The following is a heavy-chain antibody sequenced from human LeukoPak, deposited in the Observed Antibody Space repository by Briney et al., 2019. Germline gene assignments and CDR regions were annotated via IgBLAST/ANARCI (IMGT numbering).Heavy chain of an antibody. CDR1: GYTFTGYY. V-gene: IGHV1-2*02. CDR3: AILSLGYCSSTSCYTDY. CDR2: INPNSGGT. Sequence: ASVKVSCKASGYTFTGYYMHWVRQAPGQGLEWMGWINPNSGGTNYAQKFQGRVTMTRDTSISTAYMELSRLRSDDTAVYYCAILSLGYCSSTSCYTDYWGRGTLVTVSS. D-gene: IGHD2-2*02. J-gene: IGHJ4*02.